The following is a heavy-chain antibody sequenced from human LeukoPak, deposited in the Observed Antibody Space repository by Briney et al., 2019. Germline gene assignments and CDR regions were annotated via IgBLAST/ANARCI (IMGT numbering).Heavy chain of an antibody. V-gene: IGHV3-30*02. D-gene: IGHD3-22*01. J-gene: IGHJ3*02. CDR2: IRYDGSNK. Sequence: GGSLRLSCAASGFTFSSYGMHWVRQAPGKGLEWVAFIRYDGSNKYYADSVKGRFTISRDNSKNTLYLQMNSLRAEDTAVYYCARAGYYYDSSGRNAFDIWGQGTMVTVSS. CDR3: ARAGYYYDSSGRNAFDI. CDR1: GFTFSSYG.